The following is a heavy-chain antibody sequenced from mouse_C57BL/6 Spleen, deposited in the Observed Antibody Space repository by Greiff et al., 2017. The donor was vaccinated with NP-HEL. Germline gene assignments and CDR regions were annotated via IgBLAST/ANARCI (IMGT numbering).Heavy chain of an antibody. CDR2: INPSNGGT. CDR1: GYTFTSYW. J-gene: IGHJ2*01. CDR3: ASWLHLYYLDY. V-gene: IGHV1-53*01. D-gene: IGHD1-2*01. Sequence: QVQLQQPGTELVKPGASVKLSCKASGYTFTSYWMHWVKQMPGQGLEWIGNINPSNGGTNYNEKFKSKATLTVDKSSSTAYMQLSSLTSEDSAVYYRASWLHLYYLDYWGQGTTLTVSS.